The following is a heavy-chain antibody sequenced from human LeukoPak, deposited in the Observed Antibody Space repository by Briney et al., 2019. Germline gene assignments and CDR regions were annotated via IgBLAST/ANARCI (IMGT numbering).Heavy chain of an antibody. D-gene: IGHD3-10*01. J-gene: IGHJ4*02. Sequence: GASVKFSCKASGYTFTGYYMHWVRQAPGQGLEWMGWINPNGGGTNYAQKFRGRVTMTTDTSISTAYMELGGLRYDDTAVYYCARVSSSGDYYDNWGQGTLVTVSS. CDR2: INPNGGGT. V-gene: IGHV1-2*02. CDR1: GYTFTGYY. CDR3: ARVSSSGDYYDN.